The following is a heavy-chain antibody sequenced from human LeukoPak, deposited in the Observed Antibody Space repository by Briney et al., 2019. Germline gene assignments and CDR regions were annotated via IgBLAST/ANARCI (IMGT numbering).Heavy chain of an antibody. CDR2: ISAYNGNT. D-gene: IGHD2-15*01. J-gene: IGHJ4*02. CDR3: ARLGGGSSDEMDIYFDY. Sequence: ASVKVSCKASGYTFTSYGISWVRQAPGRGLEWMGWISAYNGNTNYAQKLQGRVTMTTDTSTSTAYMELRSLRSDDTAVYYCARLGGGSSDEMDIYFDYWGQGTLVTVSS. V-gene: IGHV1-18*01. CDR1: GYTFTSYG.